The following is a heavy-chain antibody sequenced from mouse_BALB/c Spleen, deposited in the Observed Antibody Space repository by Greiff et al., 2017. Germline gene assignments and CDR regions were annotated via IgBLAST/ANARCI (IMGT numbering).Heavy chain of an antibody. CDR2: ISSGGSYT. V-gene: IGHV5-6*03. CDR3: ARQELAFDY. Sequence: EGKLVESGGGLVKPGGSLKLSCAASGFAFSSYGMSWVRQTPDKRLEWVATISSGGSYTYYPDSVKGRFTISRDNAKNTLYLQMSSLKSEDTAMYYCARQELAFDYWGQGTTLTVSS. CDR1: GFAFSSYG. J-gene: IGHJ2*01. D-gene: IGHD4-1*01.